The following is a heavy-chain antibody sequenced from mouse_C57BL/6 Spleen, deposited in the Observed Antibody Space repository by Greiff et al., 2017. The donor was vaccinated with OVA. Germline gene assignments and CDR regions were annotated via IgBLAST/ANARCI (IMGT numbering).Heavy chain of an antibody. Sequence: EVQLQQSGAELVKPGASVKLSCTASGFNIKDYYMHWVKQRTEQGLEWIGRIDPEDGETKYAPKFRGKATITADTSSNTAYLQLSSLTSEDTAVYYCASITTGMGFAYWGQGTLVTVSA. D-gene: IGHD1-1*01. J-gene: IGHJ3*01. CDR3: ASITTGMGFAY. CDR1: GFNIKDYY. CDR2: IDPEDGET. V-gene: IGHV14-2*01.